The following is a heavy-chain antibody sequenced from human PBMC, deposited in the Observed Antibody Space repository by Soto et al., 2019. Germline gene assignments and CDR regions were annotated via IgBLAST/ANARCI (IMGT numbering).Heavy chain of an antibody. V-gene: IGHV5-51*01. J-gene: IGHJ4*02. Sequence: GESLKISCKGSGYSFTSYWIGWVRQMPGKGLEWMGIIYPGDSDTRYSPSFQGRFTISRDNSKNTLYLQMNSLRAEDTAVYYCAPGELLPRLLWGQGTLVTVSS. CDR2: IYPGDSDT. CDR1: GYSFTSYW. D-gene: IGHD1-7*01. CDR3: APGELLPRLL.